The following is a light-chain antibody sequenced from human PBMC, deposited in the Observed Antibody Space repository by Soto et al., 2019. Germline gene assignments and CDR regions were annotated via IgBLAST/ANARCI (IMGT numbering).Light chain of an antibody. CDR1: QSVSSSY. CDR3: QQYGSSPKT. Sequence: EIVLTQSPGTLSLSPGERATLSCRASQSVSSSYLAWYQQKPGQAPRLHIYGASSRATGIPDRFSGSGSGTDLTLTISRLEPENFAVYYCQQYGSSPKTFGQVTKVEI. J-gene: IGKJ1*01. V-gene: IGKV3-20*01. CDR2: GAS.